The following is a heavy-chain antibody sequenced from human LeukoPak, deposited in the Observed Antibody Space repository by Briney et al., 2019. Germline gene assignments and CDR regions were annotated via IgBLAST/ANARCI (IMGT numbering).Heavy chain of an antibody. J-gene: IGHJ4*02. CDR1: GFIFTNYF. CDR3: TTEYYYDSSGLFDY. V-gene: IGHV3-15*01. Sequence: GGSLRLSCAASGFIFTNYFMSWVRQAPGKGLEWVGRKSKRDGGTTDYAAPVNGRFTISRDDSKNTLYLQMNSLKTEDTAVYYCTTEYYYDSSGLFDYWGQGTLVTVSS. CDR2: KSKRDGGTT. D-gene: IGHD3-22*01.